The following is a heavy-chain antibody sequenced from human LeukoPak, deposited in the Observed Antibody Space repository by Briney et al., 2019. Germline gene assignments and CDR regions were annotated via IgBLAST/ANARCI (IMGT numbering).Heavy chain of an antibody. CDR3: ARLNSSGYYRDLDY. CDR2: IYSGDSDT. D-gene: IGHD3-22*01. Sequence: GESLKVSCKGSGYSFTSYWIGWVRQMPGKGLEWMGIIYSGDSDTRYSPSFQGQVTISADKSISTAYLQWSSLKASDAAMYYCARLNSSGYYRDLDYWGQGTLVTVSS. J-gene: IGHJ4*02. V-gene: IGHV5-51*01. CDR1: GYSFTSYW.